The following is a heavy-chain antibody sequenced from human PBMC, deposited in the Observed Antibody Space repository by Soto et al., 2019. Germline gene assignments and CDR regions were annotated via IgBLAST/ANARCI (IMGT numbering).Heavy chain of an antibody. Sequence: PSETLSLTCTVSGGSISSYYWSWIRQPPRKGLEWIGYIYYSGSTNYNPSLKSRVTISVDTSKNQFSLKLSSVTAADTAVYYCARDSSSWALDYWGRGTLVTVSS. V-gene: IGHV4-59*01. CDR2: IYYSGST. CDR3: ARDSSSWALDY. D-gene: IGHD6-13*01. J-gene: IGHJ4*02. CDR1: GGSISSYY.